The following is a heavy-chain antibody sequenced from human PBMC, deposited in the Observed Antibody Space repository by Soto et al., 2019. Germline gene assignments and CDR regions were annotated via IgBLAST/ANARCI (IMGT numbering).Heavy chain of an antibody. CDR1: GFTFSSHS. J-gene: IGHJ6*02. V-gene: IGHV3-21*01. CDR2: ISSSSSYI. CDR3: AREVVPAAIEDYYYYGMDV. Sequence: GGSLRLSCAASGFTFSSHSMNWVRQAPGKGLEWVSSISSSSSYIYYADSVKGRFTISRDNAKNSLYLQMNSLRAEDTAVYYCAREVVPAAIEDYYYYGMDVWGQGTTVTVSS. D-gene: IGHD2-2*01.